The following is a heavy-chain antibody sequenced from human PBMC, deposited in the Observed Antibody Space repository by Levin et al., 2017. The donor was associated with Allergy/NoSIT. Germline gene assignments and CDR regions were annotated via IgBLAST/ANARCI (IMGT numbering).Heavy chain of an antibody. J-gene: IGHJ3*02. Sequence: GGSLRLSCKGSGYSFASYWIGWVRQMPGEGLEWMGIIWPPDSDTRYSPSFQGQVTISADKSLSTAYLQWSSLKASDTAIYYCARHRPDISGWAVDIWGQGTMVTVSS. CDR1: GYSFASYW. CDR2: IWPPDSDT. CDR3: ARHRPDISGWAVDI. D-gene: IGHD1-14*01. V-gene: IGHV5-51*01.